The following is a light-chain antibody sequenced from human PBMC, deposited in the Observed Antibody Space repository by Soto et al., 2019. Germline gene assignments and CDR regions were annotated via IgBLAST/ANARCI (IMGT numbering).Light chain of an antibody. CDR3: QQRNYWQVT. CDR2: DVS. V-gene: IGKV3-11*01. J-gene: IGKJ5*01. Sequence: LLTLSPSALSLSPGERATLSCRASQIVSSYLAWYQQKPGQAPRLLIYDVSNRATGIPARFSGSGSGTDFTLTISSLEPEDFAVYYCQQRNYWQVTFGQGTRLEI. CDR1: QIVSSY.